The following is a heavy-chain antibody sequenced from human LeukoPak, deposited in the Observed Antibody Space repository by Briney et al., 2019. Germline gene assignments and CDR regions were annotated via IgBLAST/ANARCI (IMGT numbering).Heavy chain of an antibody. CDR1: GFTFSSYA. Sequence: GGSLRLSCAASGFTFSSYAMHWVRQAPGKGLEWVAVISYDGSNKYYADSVKGRFTISRDNSKNTLYLQMNSLRAEDTAVYYCAREYYDFRSGYYTYRWFDPWGQGTLVTVSS. D-gene: IGHD3-3*01. V-gene: IGHV3-30-3*01. CDR3: AREYYDFRSGYYTYRWFDP. CDR2: ISYDGSNK. J-gene: IGHJ5*02.